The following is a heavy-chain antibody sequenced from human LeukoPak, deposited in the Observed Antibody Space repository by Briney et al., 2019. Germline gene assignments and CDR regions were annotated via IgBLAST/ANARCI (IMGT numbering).Heavy chain of an antibody. CDR3: AKVLRGYTYGKFDY. CDR1: GFTFSSYA. V-gene: IGHV3-23*01. J-gene: IGHJ4*02. Sequence: SGGSLRLSCAASGFTFSSYAMSWVRQAPGKGLEWVSGISGSGGDTYYADSVKGRFTISRDNSKNTLYLQMSSLRAEYTAVYYCAKVLRGYTYGKFDYWGQGTLVTVSS. CDR2: ISGSGGDT. D-gene: IGHD5-18*01.